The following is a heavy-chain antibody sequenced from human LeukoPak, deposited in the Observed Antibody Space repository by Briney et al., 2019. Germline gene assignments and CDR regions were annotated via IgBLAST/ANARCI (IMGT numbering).Heavy chain of an antibody. D-gene: IGHD3-10*01. V-gene: IGHV3-74*01. CDR1: GFTLGSYW. CDR2: IDGDRSST. Sequence: GGSLRLSCAASGFTLGSYWMQWVRQAPGKGLVWVSRIDGDRSSTNYADSVKGRFTISRDNAKNTLYLQMNSLRAEDTAVYYCATDQMYYDGSWSYSPFNHWGQGTLVTVSS. CDR3: ATDQMYYDGSWSYSPFNH. J-gene: IGHJ4*02.